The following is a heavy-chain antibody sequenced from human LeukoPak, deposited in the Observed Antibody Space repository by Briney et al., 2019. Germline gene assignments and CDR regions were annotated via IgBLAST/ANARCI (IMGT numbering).Heavy chain of an antibody. CDR1: GGSISSSDYY. CDR2: IYYSGST. D-gene: IGHD2-2*01. V-gene: IGHV4-39*01. J-gene: IGHJ4*02. CDR3: ARHFPAAIRPYFDY. Sequence: PSETLSLTCTVSGGSISSSDYYWGWIRQSPEKGLEWIGSIYYSGSTYYNPSLKSRVTISVDTSKNQFSLKLSSVTAADTAVYYCARHFPAAIRPYFDYWGQGTLVTVSS.